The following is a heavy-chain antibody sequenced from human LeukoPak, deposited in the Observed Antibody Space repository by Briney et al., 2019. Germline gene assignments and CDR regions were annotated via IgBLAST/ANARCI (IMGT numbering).Heavy chain of an antibody. CDR2: INWNGGST. Sequence: GGSLRLSCAASGFTFDDYGMSWVRQAPGKGLEWVSGINWNGGSTGYADSVKGRFTISRDNAKNSLYLQMNSLRAEDTALYYCARHYDSSGYTVEEIDYWGQGTLVTVSS. CDR3: ARHYDSSGYTVEEIDY. CDR1: GFTFDDYG. D-gene: IGHD3-22*01. J-gene: IGHJ4*02. V-gene: IGHV3-20*04.